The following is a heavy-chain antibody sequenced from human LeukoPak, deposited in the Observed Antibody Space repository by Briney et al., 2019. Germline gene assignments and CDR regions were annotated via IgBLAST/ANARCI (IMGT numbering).Heavy chain of an antibody. CDR3: ARDSSSGWYGWFDP. V-gene: IGHV3-48*03. CDR1: GFTFSSYE. CDR2: ISSSGSTI. D-gene: IGHD6-19*01. J-gene: IGHJ5*02. Sequence: GGSLRLSCAASGFTFSSYEMNWVRQAPGKGLEWVSYISSSGSTIYYADSVKGRFTISRDNAKNSLYLQMNSLRAEDTAVYYCARDSSSGWYGWFDPWGQGTLVTVSS.